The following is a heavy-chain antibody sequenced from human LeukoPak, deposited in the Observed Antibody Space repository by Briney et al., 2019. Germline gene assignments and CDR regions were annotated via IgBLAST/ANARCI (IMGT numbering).Heavy chain of an antibody. CDR1: GGSISSYY. CDR2: IYYSGST. D-gene: IGHD3-10*01. Sequence: SETLSLTCTVSGGSISSYYWSWIGQPPGKGLEWIGYIYYSGSTNYNPSLKSRVTISVDTSKNQFSLKLSSVAAADTAVYYCARDDFGGTFDYWGQGTLVTVSS. V-gene: IGHV4-59*01. CDR3: ARDDFGGTFDY. J-gene: IGHJ4*02.